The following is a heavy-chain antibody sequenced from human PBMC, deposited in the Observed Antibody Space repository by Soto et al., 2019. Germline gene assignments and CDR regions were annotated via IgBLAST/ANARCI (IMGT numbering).Heavy chain of an antibody. CDR1: GGSISSSSYY. V-gene: IGHV4-39*01. J-gene: IGHJ6*03. Sequence: SETLSLTCTVSGGSISSSSYYWGWIRQPPGKGLEWIGSIYYSGSTYYNPSLKSRVTISVDTSKNQFSLKLSSVTAADTAVYYCAGPSAGWLGHYYYYMDVWGKGTTVTVSS. CDR3: AGPSAGWLGHYYYYMDV. CDR2: IYYSGST. D-gene: IGHD6-19*01.